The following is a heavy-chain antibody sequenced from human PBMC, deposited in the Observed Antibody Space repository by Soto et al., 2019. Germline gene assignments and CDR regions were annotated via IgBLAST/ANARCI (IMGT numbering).Heavy chain of an antibody. D-gene: IGHD1-26*01. CDR3: ARDFGGVGATYYFDY. CDR2: INPSGGTS. Sequence: ASVKVSCKASGYTFTSYYIHWVRQAPGQGLEWMGVINPSGGTSTSAQKFQGRVTMTTDTSTSTASLELRSLRSDDTAVYYCARDFGGVGATYYFDYWGQGTLVTVSS. J-gene: IGHJ4*02. V-gene: IGHV1-46*01. CDR1: GYTFTSYY.